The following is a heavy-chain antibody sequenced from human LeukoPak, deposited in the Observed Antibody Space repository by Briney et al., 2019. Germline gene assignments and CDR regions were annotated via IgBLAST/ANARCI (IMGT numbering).Heavy chain of an antibody. V-gene: IGHV3-23*01. CDR3: VIAARPYFDY. CDR1: GFTFSSYA. CDR2: ISGSGGST. D-gene: IGHD6-6*01. Sequence: GGSLRLSCAASGFTFSSYAMSWVRQAPGKGLEWASAISGSGGSTYYADSVKGRFTISRDNSKNTLYLQMNSLRAEDTAVYYCVIAARPYFDYWGQGTLVTVSS. J-gene: IGHJ4*02.